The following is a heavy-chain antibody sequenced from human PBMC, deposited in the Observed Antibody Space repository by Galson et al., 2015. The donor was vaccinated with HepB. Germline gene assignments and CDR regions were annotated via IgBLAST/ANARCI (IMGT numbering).Heavy chain of an antibody. CDR2: IYHSGST. CDR3: ASIDSGGSWIDY. D-gene: IGHD2-15*01. V-gene: IGHV4-38-2*01. Sequence: ETLSLTCAVSGYSISSGYYWGWIRQPPGKGLEWIGSIYHSGSTYYNPSLKSRVTISVDTSKNQFSLKLSSVTAADTAVYYCASIDSGGSWIDYWGQGTLVTVSS. CDR1: GYSISSGYY. J-gene: IGHJ4*02.